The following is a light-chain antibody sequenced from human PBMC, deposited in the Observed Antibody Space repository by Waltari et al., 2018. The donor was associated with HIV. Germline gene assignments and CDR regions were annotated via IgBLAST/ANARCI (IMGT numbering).Light chain of an antibody. J-gene: IGLJ2*01. Sequence: SSELTQEPAVSVALGQTVRITCQGDTLRKFYPSWYQQKPGQAPVLVIYGNNNRPSGIPDRFSDSTSGATASMIITEAQAEDEADYYWNSRNSKINISFGRGTRLTVL. CDR2: GNN. CDR1: TLRKFY. CDR3: NSRNSKINIS. V-gene: IGLV3-19*01.